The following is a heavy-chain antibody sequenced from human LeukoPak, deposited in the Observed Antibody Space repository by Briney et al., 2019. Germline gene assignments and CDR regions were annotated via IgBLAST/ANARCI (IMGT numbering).Heavy chain of an antibody. D-gene: IGHD6-19*01. CDR1: GYTFTSYA. V-gene: IGHV7-4-1*02. CDR2: INTNTGNP. CDR3: ARTTSSGWWHYYYYYMDV. J-gene: IGHJ6*03. Sequence: ASVKVSCKASGYTFTSYAMNWVRQAPGQGLEWMGWINTNTGNPTYAQGFTGRFVFSLDTSVSTAYLQISSLKAEDTAVYYCARTTSSGWWHYYYYYMDVWGKGTTVTVSS.